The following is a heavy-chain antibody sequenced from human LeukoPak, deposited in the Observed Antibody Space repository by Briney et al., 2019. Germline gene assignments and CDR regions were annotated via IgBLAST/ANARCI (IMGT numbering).Heavy chain of an antibody. D-gene: IGHD2-2*02. CDR3: ARDLWSSEYQLLYVATPHYYMDV. V-gene: IGHV3-11*04. Sequence: GGSLRLSCAASGFTFSDYYMSWIRQAPGKGLEWVSYISSSGSTIYYADSVKGRFTISRDNAKNSLYLQMNSLRAEDTAVYYCARDLWSSEYQLLYVATPHYYMDVWGKGTTVTVSS. J-gene: IGHJ6*03. CDR1: GFTFSDYY. CDR2: ISSSGSTI.